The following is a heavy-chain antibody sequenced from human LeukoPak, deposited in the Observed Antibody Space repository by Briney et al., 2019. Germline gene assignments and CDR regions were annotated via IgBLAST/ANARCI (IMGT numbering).Heavy chain of an antibody. CDR1: GGSISSYY. Sequence: SETLSLTCTVSGGSISSYYWSWIRQPPGKGLEWIGYIYYSGSTNYNPSLKSRVTISVDTSKSQFSLKLSSVTAADTAVYYCATSTYYYDSSGYYYAEGYFDYWGQGTLVTVSS. J-gene: IGHJ4*02. CDR2: IYYSGST. V-gene: IGHV4-59*08. CDR3: ATSTYYYDSSGYYYAEGYFDY. D-gene: IGHD3-22*01.